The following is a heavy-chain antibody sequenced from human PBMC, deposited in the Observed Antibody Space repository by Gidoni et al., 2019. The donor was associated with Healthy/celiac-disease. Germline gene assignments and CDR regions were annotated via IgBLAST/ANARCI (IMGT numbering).Heavy chain of an antibody. CDR3: ARLWYYYDSSGIPANFDY. D-gene: IGHD3-22*01. CDR1: GGSISSYY. Sequence: QVQLQETGLGRAKPSETLSLTGTVAGGSISSYYWSWIRQPPGKGLEWIGYIYYSGSTNYNPSLKSRVTISVYTSKNQFSLKLSSVTAADTAVYYCARLWYYYDSSGIPANFDYWGQGTLVTVSS. V-gene: IGHV4-59*08. J-gene: IGHJ4*02. CDR2: IYYSGST.